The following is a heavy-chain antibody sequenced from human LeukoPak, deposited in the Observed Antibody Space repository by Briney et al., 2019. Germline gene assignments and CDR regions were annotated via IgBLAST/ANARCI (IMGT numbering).Heavy chain of an antibody. V-gene: IGHV3-30-3*01. CDR3: AKDRGGYSSSSDY. J-gene: IGHJ4*02. CDR2: ISYDGSNK. CDR1: GFTFSSYA. D-gene: IGHD6-6*01. Sequence: PGGSLRLSCAASGFTFSSYAMHWVRQAPGKGLEWVAVISYDGSNKYYADSVKGRFTISRDNSKNTLYLQMNSLRAEDTAVYYCAKDRGGYSSSSDYWGQGTLVTVSS.